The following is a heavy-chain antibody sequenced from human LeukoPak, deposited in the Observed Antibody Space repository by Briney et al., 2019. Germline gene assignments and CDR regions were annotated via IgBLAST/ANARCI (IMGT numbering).Heavy chain of an antibody. CDR3: ARGQYSGYDYLDY. CDR1: GFTFSSYW. Sequence: GGSLRLSCAASGFTFSSYWMSWVRQAPGKGLEWVANIRQDGSEKYYVDSVKGRFTISRDNAKNSLYLQMNSLRAEDTAVYYCARGQYSGYDYLDYWGQGTLVTVSS. J-gene: IGHJ4*02. V-gene: IGHV3-7*04. D-gene: IGHD5-12*01. CDR2: IRQDGSEK.